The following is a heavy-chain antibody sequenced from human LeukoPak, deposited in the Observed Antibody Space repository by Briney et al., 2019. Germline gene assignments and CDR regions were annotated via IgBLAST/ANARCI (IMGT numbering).Heavy chain of an antibody. D-gene: IGHD1-26*01. Sequence: SETLSLTCTVSGGSISSSSYYWGWIRQPPGKGLEWIGSIYYSGSTYYNPSFKSRVTISADTSKNQFSLNLTSVTAADTAVYYCAKSGGTWSYYYWGQGTLVIVSS. CDR2: IYYSGST. CDR1: GGSISSSSYY. J-gene: IGHJ4*02. CDR3: AKSGGTWSYYY. V-gene: IGHV4-39*07.